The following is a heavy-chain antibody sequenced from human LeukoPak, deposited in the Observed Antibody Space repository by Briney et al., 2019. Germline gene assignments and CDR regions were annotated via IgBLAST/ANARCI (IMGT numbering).Heavy chain of an antibody. J-gene: IGHJ4*02. D-gene: IGHD2-15*01. Sequence: GGSLTLSCAASGFTFSSYDMSWVRQAPGKGREGVANIKQDGSQTYHADSVKGRFTISRDNAENSLYLQMNSLRAEDTAVYYCVRGCIRASCPYYFDSWAQGTLVTVSS. CDR1: GFTFSSYD. CDR3: VRGCIRASCPYYFDS. V-gene: IGHV3-7*01. CDR2: IKQDGSQT.